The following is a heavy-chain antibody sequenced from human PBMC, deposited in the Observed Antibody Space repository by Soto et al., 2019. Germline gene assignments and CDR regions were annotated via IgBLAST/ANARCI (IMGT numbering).Heavy chain of an antibody. CDR3: ARNPRSDIFGVRTIVENWLHP. Sequence: GGSLRLSCAASGFNFGNFGMSWVRQAPGKGLQWVSSITNTGGATYHTDSVKGRFIVSRDNSKNVMFLLMRGLGVDDTALYFCARNPRSDIFGVRTIVENWLHPWGPGAMVTVYS. J-gene: IGHJ5*02. D-gene: IGHD3-3*02. CDR2: ITNTGGAT. CDR1: GFNFGNFG. V-gene: IGHV3-23*01.